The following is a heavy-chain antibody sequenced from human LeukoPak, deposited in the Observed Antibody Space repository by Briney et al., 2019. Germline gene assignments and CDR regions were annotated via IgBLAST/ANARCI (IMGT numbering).Heavy chain of an antibody. J-gene: IGHJ4*02. CDR1: GFTFSGHT. D-gene: IGHD1-7*01. CDR2: ISSNSNYI. Sequence: GGSLRLSCAASGFTFSGHTMLWLRQAPGKGLEWVSSISSNSNYIYYADSVKGRLTISRDYAKSSLYLQLNSLRAEDTAVYYCAVGISGTPLDYWGQGALVTVSS. CDR3: AVGISGTPLDY. V-gene: IGHV3-21*06.